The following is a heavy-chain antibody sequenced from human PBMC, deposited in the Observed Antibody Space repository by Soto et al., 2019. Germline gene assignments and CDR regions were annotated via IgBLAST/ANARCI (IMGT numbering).Heavy chain of an antibody. CDR1: GFTFNSYG. CDR2: IEYNAKNR. J-gene: IGHJ6*02. Sequence: QVQLVESGGGVVQPGTSLRLSCTASGFTFNSYGIHWVRQAPGKGLEWLALIEYNAKNRFYADSVKGRFSISRDNSRNTVYLQVNGLRAEDTAVYYCAREGDDDCSGTRCFHYYGLDVWGQGTTVIVSS. V-gene: IGHV3-33*05. CDR3: AREGDDDCSGTRCFHYYGLDV. D-gene: IGHD2-15*01.